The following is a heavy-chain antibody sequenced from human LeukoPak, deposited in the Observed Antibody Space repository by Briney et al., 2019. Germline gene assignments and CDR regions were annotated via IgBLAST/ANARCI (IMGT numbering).Heavy chain of an antibody. V-gene: IGHV3-48*03. Sequence: PGGSLRLSCAASGFTFNNYEFNWIRQAPGKGLEWVSFISSSGMTIYYADVVKGRFTISRDNAKNSVFLQMNSLRVEDTAVYYCAKIASSSSQPYWGQGTLVSVSS. J-gene: IGHJ4*02. CDR3: AKIASSSSQPY. D-gene: IGHD6-13*01. CDR2: ISSSGMTI. CDR1: GFTFNNYE.